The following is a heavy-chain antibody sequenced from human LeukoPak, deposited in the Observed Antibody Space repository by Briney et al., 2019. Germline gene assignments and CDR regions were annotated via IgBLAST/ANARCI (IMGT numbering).Heavy chain of an antibody. CDR1: GGSISSGGYY. D-gene: IGHD4-23*01. J-gene: IGHJ3*02. CDR2: IYYSGST. CDR3: ARGTNGGPGAFDI. Sequence: SQTLSLTCTVSGGSISSGGYYWSWIRQHPGKGLEWIGYIYYSGSTYYNPSLKSRVTISVDTSKNQFSLKLSSVTAADTVVYYCARGTNGGPGAFDIWGQGTMVTVSS. V-gene: IGHV4-31*03.